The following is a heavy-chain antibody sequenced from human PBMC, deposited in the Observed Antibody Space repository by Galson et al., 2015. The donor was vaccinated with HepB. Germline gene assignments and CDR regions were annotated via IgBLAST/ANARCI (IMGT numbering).Heavy chain of an antibody. Sequence: SVKVSCKASGGTFSSYAISWVRQAPGQGLEWMGGIIPIFGTANYAQKFQGRVTITADKSTSTAYMELSSLRSEDTAMYYCARDSDYGDYVNAFDIWGQGAMVTVSS. V-gene: IGHV1-69*06. CDR3: ARDSDYGDYVNAFDI. D-gene: IGHD4-17*01. CDR1: GGTFSSYA. CDR2: IIPIFGTA. J-gene: IGHJ3*02.